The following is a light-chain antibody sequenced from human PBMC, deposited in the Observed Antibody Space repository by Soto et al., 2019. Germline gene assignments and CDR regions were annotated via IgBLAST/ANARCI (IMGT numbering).Light chain of an antibody. CDR2: DAS. J-gene: IGKJ4*01. CDR1: QDISNY. CDR3: QQYDNLPLT. Sequence: DLQMTQSPSSLSASVGDRVTITCQASQDISNYLNWYQQKPGKAPKLLIYDASNLETGVPSSFSGSGSGTDFTLTNSSLQPEDIATYYCQQYDNLPLTFGGGTKVEIK. V-gene: IGKV1-33*01.